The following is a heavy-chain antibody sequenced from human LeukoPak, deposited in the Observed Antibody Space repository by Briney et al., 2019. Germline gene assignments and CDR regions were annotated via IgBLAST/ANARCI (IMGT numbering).Heavy chain of an antibody. Sequence: ASVKVSCKASGYTFANYYIHWVRQAPGQGLEWMGIINPTGGSTFYAQKFQGRVTMTTDTSTSTGYMALSSLRSEDTAVYYCASPLTADAFDIWGQGTTVTVSS. CDR2: INPTGGST. CDR1: GYTFANYY. CDR3: ASPLTADAFDI. V-gene: IGHV1-46*01. J-gene: IGHJ3*02.